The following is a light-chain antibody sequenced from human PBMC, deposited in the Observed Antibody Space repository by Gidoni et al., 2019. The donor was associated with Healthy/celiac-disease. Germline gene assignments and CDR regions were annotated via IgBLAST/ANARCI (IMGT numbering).Light chain of an antibody. Sequence: DIQMTQSPSTLSASVGDRVTITCRASQSISSWLAWYQQKPGKAPKLLIYKASSLESGVPSRFSGSESGTEFTLTISSLQTDDWATYYCQQYNSYLVTFGQGTKLEIK. V-gene: IGKV1-5*03. J-gene: IGKJ2*01. CDR1: QSISSW. CDR2: KAS. CDR3: QQYNSYLVT.